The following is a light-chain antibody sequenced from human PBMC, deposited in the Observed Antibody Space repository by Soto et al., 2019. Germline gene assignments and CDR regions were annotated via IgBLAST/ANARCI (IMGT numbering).Light chain of an antibody. CDR2: EVS. Sequence: QSVLTQPPSASGSPGQSVTISCTGNSNDVGHSSFISWYQQHPGKGPKLIIYEVSKRPSGVPDRFSGSKSGNTASLSVSVLQYEGEADYFCNAQADNGKHVFGTGTKLTVL. CDR3: NAQADNGKHV. V-gene: IGLV2-8*01. CDR1: SNDVGHSSF. J-gene: IGLJ1*01.